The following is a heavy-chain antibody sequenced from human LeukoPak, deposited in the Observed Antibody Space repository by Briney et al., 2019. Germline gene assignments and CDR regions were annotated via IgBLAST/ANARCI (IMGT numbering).Heavy chain of an antibody. D-gene: IGHD3-3*01. CDR2: INSDGSNT. Sequence: PGGSLRLSCAASGFTFSSYWMHWVRQAPGKGLVWASRINSDGSNTTYADSVKGRFTISRDNAKNTLYLQMNSLRAEDTAVYYCAREDQYYAFSSGYFPVFDYWGQGTLVTVSS. V-gene: IGHV3-74*01. J-gene: IGHJ4*02. CDR3: AREDQYYAFSSGYFPVFDY. CDR1: GFTFSSYW.